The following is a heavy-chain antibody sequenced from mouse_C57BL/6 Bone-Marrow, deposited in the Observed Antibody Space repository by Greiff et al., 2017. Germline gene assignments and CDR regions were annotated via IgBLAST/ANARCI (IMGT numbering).Heavy chain of an antibody. D-gene: IGHD2-3*01. Sequence: QVQLQQPGAELVKPGASVKLSCKASGYTFTSYWMQWVKQRPGQGLEWIGEIDPSDSYTNYNQKFKGKATLTVDTSSSTAYMQLSSLTSEDSAVYYCARDYDASFAYWGRGTLVTVSA. V-gene: IGHV1-50*01. CDR2: IDPSDSYT. J-gene: IGHJ3*01. CDR1: GYTFTSYW. CDR3: ARDYDASFAY.